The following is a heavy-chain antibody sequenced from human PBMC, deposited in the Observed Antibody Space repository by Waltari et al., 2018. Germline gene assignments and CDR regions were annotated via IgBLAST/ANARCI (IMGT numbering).Heavy chain of an antibody. D-gene: IGHD3-3*01. V-gene: IGHV4-59*01. Sequence: QVQLQESGPGLVKPSETLSLPCTVSGGSISSSYWSWIRQPPGKGLEWIGYIYYSGSTNYNPSLKSRVTISVDTSKNQFSLKLSSVTAADTAVYYCARAHTDPWGLEWLLYAIWGQGTLVTVSS. CDR3: ARAHTDPWGLEWLLYAI. J-gene: IGHJ4*02. CDR2: IYYSGST. CDR1: GGSISSSY.